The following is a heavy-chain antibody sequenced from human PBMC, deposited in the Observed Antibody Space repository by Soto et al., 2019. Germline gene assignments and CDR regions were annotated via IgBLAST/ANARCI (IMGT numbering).Heavy chain of an antibody. CDR2: IYHSGST. D-gene: IGHD3-10*01. J-gene: IGHJ4*02. V-gene: IGHV4-4*02. Sequence: QVQLQESGPGLVKPSGTLSLTCAVSGGSISSSNWWSWVRQPPGKGLEWIGEIYHSGSTNYNPSLXXXVXXSVDKSKNQFSLKLNSVTAADTAVYYCAKVRESRRPQPFDYWGQGTLVTVSS. CDR3: AKVRESRRPQPFDY. CDR1: GGSISSSNW.